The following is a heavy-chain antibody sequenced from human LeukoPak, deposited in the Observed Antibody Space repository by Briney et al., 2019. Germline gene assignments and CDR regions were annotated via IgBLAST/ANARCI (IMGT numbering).Heavy chain of an antibody. V-gene: IGHV1-46*01. CDR3: ARIGISAVTTKDDYYYYMDV. Sequence: ASVKVSCKASGYTFTSYYMHWVRQAPGQGLEWMGIINPSGGSTSYAQKFQGRVTMTGDMSTSTVYMELSSLRSEDTAVYYCARIGISAVTTKDDYYYYMDVWGKGTTVTVSS. CDR2: INPSGGST. D-gene: IGHD4-11*01. J-gene: IGHJ6*03. CDR1: GYTFTSYY.